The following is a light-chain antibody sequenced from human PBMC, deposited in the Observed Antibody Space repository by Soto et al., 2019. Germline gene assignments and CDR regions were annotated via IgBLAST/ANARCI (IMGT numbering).Light chain of an antibody. CDR2: DAS. CDR3: QQRANWPPRLT. Sequence: EIVLTQSPATLSLSPGERVTLSCRASQSVSSYLAWYQQTPGQAPRLLIYDASKRATGIPARFSGSGSGTDFTLTISSLEPEDFAVYYCQQRANWPPRLTFGGGTKVEIK. CDR1: QSVSSY. V-gene: IGKV3-11*01. J-gene: IGKJ4*01.